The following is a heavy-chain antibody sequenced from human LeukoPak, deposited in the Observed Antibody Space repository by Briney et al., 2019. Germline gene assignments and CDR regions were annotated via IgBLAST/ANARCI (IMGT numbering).Heavy chain of an antibody. CDR1: GFTVSSNY. CDR2: IYSGGST. Sequence: PGGSLRLSCAASGFTVSSNYMSWVRQAPGKGLEWVSVIYSGGSTYYADSVKGRFTISRDNSKNTLYLQMNSLRAEDTAAYYCARNRRDGYKNDAFDIWGQGTMVTVSS. D-gene: IGHD5-24*01. V-gene: IGHV3-66*01. CDR3: ARNRRDGYKNDAFDI. J-gene: IGHJ3*02.